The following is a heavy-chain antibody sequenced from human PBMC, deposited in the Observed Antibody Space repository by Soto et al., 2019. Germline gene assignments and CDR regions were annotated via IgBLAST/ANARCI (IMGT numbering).Heavy chain of an antibody. CDR1: GYTFTSYY. CDR3: ARAYYDSSGYLDY. J-gene: IGHJ4*02. Sequence: ASVKVSCKASGYTFTSYYIYWVRQAPGQGLEWMGLINPDGGSTSNAHKFQGRVTMTRDTSTSAVYMELSSLRSEDTAVYYCARAYYDSSGYLDYWGQGTPVTVSS. D-gene: IGHD3-22*01. CDR2: INPDGGST. V-gene: IGHV1-46*01.